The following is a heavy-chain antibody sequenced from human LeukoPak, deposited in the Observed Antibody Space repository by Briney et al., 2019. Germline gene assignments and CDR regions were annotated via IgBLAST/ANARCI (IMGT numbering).Heavy chain of an antibody. V-gene: IGHV1-2*02. CDR2: INPNSGVT. Sequence: ASVKVSCKASGYTFIDYFVHWMRQTPGQGLEWLGWINPNSGVTRYAQKFQGRVTLTRDTAAYMELGSLKSDDTAVYYCARAVSGTLGGAFDIWGQGTAVTVSS. CDR3: ARAVSGTLGGAFDI. D-gene: IGHD1-7*01. J-gene: IGHJ3*02. CDR1: GYTFIDYF.